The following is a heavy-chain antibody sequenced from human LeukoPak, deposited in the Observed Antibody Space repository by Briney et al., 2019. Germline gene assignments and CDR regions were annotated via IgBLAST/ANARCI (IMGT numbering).Heavy chain of an antibody. V-gene: IGHV4-4*07. D-gene: IGHD3-10*01. CDR1: GGSISYFY. Sequence: VKPSETLSLTCTVSGGSISYFYWSWIRQPAGKGLEWIGRIYTSGSTNYNPSLKSRVTMSVDTSKKQFSLKLSSVTAADTAVYYCARLKGLLWFGEPFDYWGQGTLVTVSS. CDR3: ARLKGLLWFGEPFDY. CDR2: IYTSGST. J-gene: IGHJ4*02.